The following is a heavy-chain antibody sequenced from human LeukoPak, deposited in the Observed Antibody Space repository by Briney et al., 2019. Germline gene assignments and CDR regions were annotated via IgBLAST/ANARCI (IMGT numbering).Heavy chain of an antibody. D-gene: IGHD6-13*01. V-gene: IGHV4-39*07. J-gene: IGHJ6*03. CDR3: ARESLYSSSWYPYYYYYYMDV. CDR2: IYYSGST. Sequence: PSETLSLTCTVSGGSISSSSYYWGWIRQPPGKGLEWIGSIYYSGSTYYNPSLKSRVTVSVDTSKNQFSLKLSSVTAADTAVYYCARESLYSSSWYPYYYYYYMDVWGKGTTVTVSS. CDR1: GGSISSSSYY.